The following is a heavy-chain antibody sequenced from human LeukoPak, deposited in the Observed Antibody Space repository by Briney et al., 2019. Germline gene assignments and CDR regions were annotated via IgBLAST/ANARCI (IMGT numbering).Heavy chain of an antibody. CDR1: GYTFTSYG. CDR3: ARDAEWELRGGRGYFDY. CDR2: ISAYNGNT. J-gene: IGHJ4*02. Sequence: ASVKVSCKASGYTFTSYGISWVRQAPGQGLEWMGWISAYNGNTNYAQKLQGRVTMTTDTSTSTAYMELRSLRSDDTAVYYCARDAEWELRGGRGYFDYWGQGTLVTVSS. D-gene: IGHD1-26*01. V-gene: IGHV1-18*01.